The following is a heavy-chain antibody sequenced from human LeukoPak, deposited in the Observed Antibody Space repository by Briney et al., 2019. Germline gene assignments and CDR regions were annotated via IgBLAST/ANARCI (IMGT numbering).Heavy chain of an antibody. J-gene: IGHJ3*02. V-gene: IGHV3-21*01. CDR2: IRNGGSYI. Sequence: GRSLRLSCAASGFTFSSYSMNWVRQAPGKGLEWVSAIRNGGSYIYYADSVKGRFTISRDNAKNSLYLQMNSLRAEDTAVYYCSRDPRPLVPAAILPSRDYAIDIWGQGTMVTVSS. D-gene: IGHD2-2*01. CDR3: SRDPRPLVPAAILPSRDYAIDI. CDR1: GFTFSSYS.